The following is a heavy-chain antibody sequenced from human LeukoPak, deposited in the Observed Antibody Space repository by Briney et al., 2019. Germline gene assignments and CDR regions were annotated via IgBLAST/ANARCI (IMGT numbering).Heavy chain of an antibody. CDR2: IYPGDSDT. J-gene: IGHJ5*02. CDR3: ARGIEYSSSSGWFDP. D-gene: IGHD6-6*01. CDR1: GYSFTSYW. Sequence: GESLKISCKGSGYSFTSYWMGWVRQMPGKGLEWMGIIYPGDSDTRYSPSFQGQVTISADKSISTAYLQWSSLKASDTAMYYCARGIEYSSSSGWFDPWGQGTLVTVSP. V-gene: IGHV5-51*01.